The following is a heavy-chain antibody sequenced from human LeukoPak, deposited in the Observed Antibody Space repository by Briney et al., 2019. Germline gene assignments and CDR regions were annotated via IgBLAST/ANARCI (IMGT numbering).Heavy chain of an antibody. V-gene: IGHV3-23*01. Sequence: GGSLRLSCAGSGFTFSSYWMSWVRQAPGKGLEWVSAIGGRDGSTYYADSVKGRFTISRDNSKNTLYVQMNSLRAEDTAVYYCAKGHYYGSGSLDYWGQGTLVTVSS. CDR3: AKGHYYGSGSLDY. CDR2: IGGRDGST. D-gene: IGHD3-10*01. J-gene: IGHJ4*02. CDR1: GFTFSSYW.